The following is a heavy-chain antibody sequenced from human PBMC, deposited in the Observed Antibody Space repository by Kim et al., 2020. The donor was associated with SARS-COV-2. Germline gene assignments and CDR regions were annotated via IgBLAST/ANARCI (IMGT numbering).Heavy chain of an antibody. Sequence: TIYAQRFQGRVTMTEDTSTDTAYMELSSLRSEDTAVYYCATPALVGAEDYWGQGTLVTVSS. J-gene: IGHJ4*02. V-gene: IGHV1-24*01. CDR2: T. CDR3: ATPALVGAEDY. D-gene: IGHD1-26*01.